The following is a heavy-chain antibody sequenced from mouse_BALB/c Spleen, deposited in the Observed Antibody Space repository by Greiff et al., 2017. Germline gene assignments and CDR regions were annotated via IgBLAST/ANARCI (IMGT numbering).Heavy chain of an antibody. CDR2: ISDGGSYT. J-gene: IGHJ4*01. D-gene: IGHD4-1*01. Sequence: VQLKESGGGLVKPGGSLKLSCAASGFTFSDYYMYWVRQTPEKRLEWVATISDGGSYTYYPDSVKGRFTISRDNAKNNLYLQMSSLKSEDTAMYYCARGGVLTGTDYAMDYWGQGTSVTVSS. CDR3: ARGGVLTGTDYAMDY. CDR1: GFTFSDYY. V-gene: IGHV5-4*02.